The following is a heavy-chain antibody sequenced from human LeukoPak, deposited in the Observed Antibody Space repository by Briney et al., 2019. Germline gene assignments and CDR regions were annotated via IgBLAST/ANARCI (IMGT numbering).Heavy chain of an antibody. CDR1: GGSFSGYY. J-gene: IGHJ4*02. CDR2: INHSGST. Sequence: SETLSLTCAVYGGSFSGYYWSWIRQPPGKGLEWIGEINHSGSTNYNPSLKSRVTISVDTSKIQFSLKLSSVTAADTAVYYCARGPHTGVNYYDSSGYYYWGQGTLVTVSS. V-gene: IGHV4-34*01. D-gene: IGHD3-22*01. CDR3: ARGPHTGVNYYDSSGYYY.